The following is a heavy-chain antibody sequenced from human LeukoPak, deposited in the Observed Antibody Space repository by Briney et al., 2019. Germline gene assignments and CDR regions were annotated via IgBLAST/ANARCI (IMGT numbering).Heavy chain of an antibody. Sequence: GGSLRLSCVASGFSVSSNYMSWVRQAPGKGLEWVPVIYSGGITYYADSVKGRFTISRDNSKNTLYLQMNSLRAEDTAIYYCARRHSSGGNWGQGTLVTVSS. CDR3: ARRHSSGGN. J-gene: IGHJ4*02. V-gene: IGHV3-66*02. D-gene: IGHD6-19*01. CDR2: IYSGGIT. CDR1: GFSVSSNY.